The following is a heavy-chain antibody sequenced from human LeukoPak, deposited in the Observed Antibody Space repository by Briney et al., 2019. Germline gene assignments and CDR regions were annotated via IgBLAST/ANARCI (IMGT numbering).Heavy chain of an antibody. CDR2: ISGSGGGT. J-gene: IGHJ6*02. CDR1: GFTFYNYA. CDR3: AKLGFWSGYLGYYYYYGMDV. Sequence: PGGSLRLSCAASGFTFYNYAMSWVRQAPGKGLEWVSAISGSGGGTYYADSVKGRFTISRDNSKNTLYLQMNSLRAEDTAVYYCAKLGFWSGYLGYYYYYGMDVWGQGTTVTVSS. V-gene: IGHV3-23*01. D-gene: IGHD3-3*01.